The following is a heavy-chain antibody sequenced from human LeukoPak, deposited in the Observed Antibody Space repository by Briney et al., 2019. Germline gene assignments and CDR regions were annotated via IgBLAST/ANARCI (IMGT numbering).Heavy chain of an antibody. CDR2: IYHSGST. J-gene: IGHJ3*02. Sequence: SQTLSLTCAVSGGSISSGGYSWSWIRQPQGKGLEWIGYIYHSGSTYYNPSLKSRVTISVDRSKNQFSLKLSSVTAADTAVYYCARTEIHCSGGSCYPDAFDIWGQGTMVTVSS. D-gene: IGHD2-15*01. V-gene: IGHV4-30-2*01. CDR1: GGSISSGGYS. CDR3: ARTEIHCSGGSCYPDAFDI.